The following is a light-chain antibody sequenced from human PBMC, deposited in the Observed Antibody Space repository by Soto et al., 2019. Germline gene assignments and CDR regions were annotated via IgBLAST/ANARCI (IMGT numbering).Light chain of an antibody. CDR1: SSNIGSHT. CDR3: AAWDDTLNAAV. CDR2: SDN. J-gene: IGLJ2*01. V-gene: IGLV1-44*01. Sequence: QSVLTQPYSASGTPGQRVTISCSGSSSNIGSHTLNWYQQLPGSAPSLLIYSDNQRPSGVPDRFSGSTSGTSDSLAISGLQSEDEDEYYCAAWDDTLNAAVFGGGTKHTVL.